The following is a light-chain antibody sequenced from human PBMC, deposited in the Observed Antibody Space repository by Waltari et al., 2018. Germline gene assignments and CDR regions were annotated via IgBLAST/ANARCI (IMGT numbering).Light chain of an antibody. V-gene: IGLV1-44*01. CDR3: ASWDYSLSVVL. J-gene: IGLJ3*02. CDR2: TNN. CDR1: YSNIGSNT. Sequence: QTALTQPPSTSGTPGQRVTISCSGSYSNIGSNTVNWYQQLPGTAPKLLIYTNNPRPSGVPDRFSDSQSGTSASLAISGLQSEYEAHYYCASWDYSLSVVLFGGGTKLTVL.